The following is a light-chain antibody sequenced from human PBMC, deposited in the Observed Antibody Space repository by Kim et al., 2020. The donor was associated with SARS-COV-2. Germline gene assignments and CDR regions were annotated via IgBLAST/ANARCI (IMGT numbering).Light chain of an antibody. V-gene: IGKV3-20*01. J-gene: IGKJ3*01. CDR1: QSVSSSY. Sequence: EIVLTQSPGTLSLSPGERATLSCRASQSVSSSYLAWFQQKPGQAPRLLIYGASSRATGIPDRFSGIGSGTDFTLTITRLAPEDFAVYFCQQYATSPFTFGPGTKVDIK. CDR3: QQYATSPFT. CDR2: GAS.